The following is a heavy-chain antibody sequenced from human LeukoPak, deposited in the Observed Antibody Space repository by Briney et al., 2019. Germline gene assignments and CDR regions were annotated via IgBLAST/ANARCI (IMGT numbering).Heavy chain of an antibody. Sequence: PSETLSLTCTVSGGSISNYYWSWIRQPPGKGLEWIGYIYYSGSTNYNPSLKSRVTISVDTSKNQFSLKLSSVTAADTAVYYCARDRSGYYGSGSLGYYYNYGMDVWGQGTKVTVSS. D-gene: IGHD3-10*01. V-gene: IGHV4-59*01. CDR1: GGSISNYY. J-gene: IGHJ6*02. CDR2: IYYSGST. CDR3: ARDRSGYYGSGSLGYYYNYGMDV.